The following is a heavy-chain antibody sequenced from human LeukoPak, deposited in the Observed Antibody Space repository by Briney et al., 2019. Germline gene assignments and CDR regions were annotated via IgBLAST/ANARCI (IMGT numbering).Heavy chain of an antibody. J-gene: IGHJ5*02. V-gene: IGHV1-2*06. CDR2: INPNSGGT. D-gene: IGHD3-3*01. CDR3: ARDRNDFWSGYYNWFDP. Sequence: GASVKVSCKASGYTFTGYYMHWVRQAPGQGLEWMGRINPNSGGTNYAQKLQGRVTMTSDTSISTAYMELSRLRSDDTAVYYCARDRNDFWSGYYNWFDPWGQGTLVTVSS. CDR1: GYTFTGYY.